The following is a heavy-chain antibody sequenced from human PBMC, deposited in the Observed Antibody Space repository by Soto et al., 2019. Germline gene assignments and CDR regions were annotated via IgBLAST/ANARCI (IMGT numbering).Heavy chain of an antibody. CDR2: IYYSGST. Sequence: SETLSLTCTVSGGSISSSSYYWGWIRQPPGKGLEWIGNIYYSGSTYYNPSLKSRVAMSVDTSKNQFSLKLSSVTAADTAVYYCARGSEAWFDPWGQGTLVTVSS. V-gene: IGHV4-39*07. J-gene: IGHJ5*02. CDR1: GGSISSSSYY. CDR3: ARGSEAWFDP.